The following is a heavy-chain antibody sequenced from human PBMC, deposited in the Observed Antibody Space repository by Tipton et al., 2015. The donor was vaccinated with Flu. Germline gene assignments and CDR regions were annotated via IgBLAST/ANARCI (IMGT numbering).Heavy chain of an antibody. CDR3: ARDTIFGVAH. Sequence: LRLSCTVSGGSISSSSYYWGWIRQPPGKGLEWIGSIYYSGSTYYNPSLKSRVTISVGTSKNQFSLKLSPVTAADTAVYYCARDTIFGVAHWGQGTLVTVSS. CDR2: IYYSGST. D-gene: IGHD3-3*01. V-gene: IGHV4-39*07. CDR1: GGSISSSSYY. J-gene: IGHJ4*02.